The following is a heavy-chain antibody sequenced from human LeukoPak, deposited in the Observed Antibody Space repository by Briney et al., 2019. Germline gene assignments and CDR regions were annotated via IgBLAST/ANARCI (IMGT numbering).Heavy chain of an antibody. V-gene: IGHV4-59*01. CDR3: ARGVNIAPAQYGY. CDR2: IYYSGTT. Sequence: PSETLSLTCTVSGGSISSYYWSWIRQPPGKGLEWIGYIYYSGTTNYNPSLKSRVTISVGTSKNQFSLKLSSVTAADTAVYYCARGVNIAPAQYGYWGQGTLVTVSS. J-gene: IGHJ4*02. D-gene: IGHD6-13*01. CDR1: GGSISSYY.